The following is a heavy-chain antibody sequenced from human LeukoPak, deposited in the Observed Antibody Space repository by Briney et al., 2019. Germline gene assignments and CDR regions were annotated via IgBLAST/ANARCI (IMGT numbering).Heavy chain of an antibody. CDR3: AKDAIYSSSFFDY. V-gene: IGHV3-30*04. Sequence: PGRSLRLSCAASGFTFSSYAMHWVRQAPGKGLKWVTIISYDGSNKYYADSVKGRFTISRDNSKNTLYLQMNSLRAEDTAVYYCAKDAIYSSSFFDYWGQGTLVTVSS. J-gene: IGHJ4*02. CDR2: ISYDGSNK. D-gene: IGHD6-13*01. CDR1: GFTFSSYA.